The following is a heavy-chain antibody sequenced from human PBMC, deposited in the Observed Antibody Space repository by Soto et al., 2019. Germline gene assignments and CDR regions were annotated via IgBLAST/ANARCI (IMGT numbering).Heavy chain of an antibody. D-gene: IGHD6-13*01. V-gene: IGHV4-39*01. CDR3: ARALPSYIGAPGNYFDY. CDR1: GASIRSRSYF. Sequence: SETLSLTCTVSGASIRSRSYFWGWIRQPPGKGLEFIGSVYYGGTTYYSPSLKSRVAVSVHTSKSQFSLKLTSLTAADTAVYYCARALPSYIGAPGNYFDYWAQGTLVTVSS. J-gene: IGHJ4*02. CDR2: VYYGGTT.